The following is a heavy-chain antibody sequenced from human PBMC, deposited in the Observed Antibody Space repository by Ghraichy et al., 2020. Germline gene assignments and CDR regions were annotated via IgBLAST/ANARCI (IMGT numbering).Heavy chain of an antibody. CDR2: ISGSGGST. D-gene: IGHD3-10*01. Sequence: LSLTCAASGFTFSSYAMSWVRQAPGKGLEWVSAISGSGGSTYYADSVKGRFTISRDNSKNTLYLQMNSLRAEDTAVYYCAKGPWGEGELFPFDYWGQGTLVTVSS. J-gene: IGHJ4*02. V-gene: IGHV3-23*01. CDR3: AKGPWGEGELFPFDY. CDR1: GFTFSSYA.